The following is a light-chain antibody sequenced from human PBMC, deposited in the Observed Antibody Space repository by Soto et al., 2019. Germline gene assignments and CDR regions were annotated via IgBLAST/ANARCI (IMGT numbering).Light chain of an antibody. V-gene: IGKV3-11*01. CDR1: QSVSSY. J-gene: IGKJ5*01. CDR2: DAS. Sequence: EIVLTQSPATLSLSPGERATLSCRASQSVSSYLAWYQQKPGQAPRLLIYDASNSATGIPARFSGSGSGTDFPLTISSLEPEDFAVYYCQQSSKLITGGQGTRLEIK. CDR3: QQSSKLIT.